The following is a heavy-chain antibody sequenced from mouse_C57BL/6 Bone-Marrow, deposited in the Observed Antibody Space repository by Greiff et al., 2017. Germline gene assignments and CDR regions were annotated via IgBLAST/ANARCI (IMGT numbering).Heavy chain of an antibody. J-gene: IGHJ4*01. CDR1: GYTFTNYW. CDR3: ARVGYIWLRLRGDYYAMDY. V-gene: IGHV1-63*01. D-gene: IGHD2-2*01. Sequence: QVQLKESGAELVRPGTSVKMSCKASGYTFTNYWIGWAKQRPGHGLEWIGDIYPGGGSTNYNEKFKGKATLTADKSSSTAYMEFSSLTSEDSAIYYCARVGYIWLRLRGDYYAMDYWGQGTSVTVSS. CDR2: IYPGGGST.